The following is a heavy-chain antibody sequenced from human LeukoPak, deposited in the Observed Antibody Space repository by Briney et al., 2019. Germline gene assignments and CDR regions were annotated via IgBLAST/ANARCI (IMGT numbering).Heavy chain of an antibody. J-gene: IGHJ5*02. V-gene: IGHV1-69*04. CDR2: IIPILGIA. CDR3: ARVPPDYNWFDP. Sequence: ASVKVSCKASGGTFSSYALSWVRQAPGQGLEWMGRIIPILGIANYAQKFQGRVTITAGKSTSTAYMELSSLRSEDTAVYYCARVPPDYNWFDPWGQGTLVTVSS. CDR1: GGTFSSYA.